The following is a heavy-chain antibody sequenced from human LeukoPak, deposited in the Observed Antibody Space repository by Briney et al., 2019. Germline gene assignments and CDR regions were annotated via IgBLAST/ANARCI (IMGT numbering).Heavy chain of an antibody. CDR2: INPNSGGT. D-gene: IGHD3-10*01. V-gene: IGHV1-2*06. CDR3: ASAGWFGESDYFDY. J-gene: IGHJ4*02. Sequence: ASVKVSCKASGYTFTGYYMHWVRQAPGQGLEWMGRINPNSGGTNYAQKFQGRVTMTRDTSISTAYMELSRLRSDDTAVCYCASAGWFGESDYFDYWGQGTLVTVSS. CDR1: GYTFTGYY.